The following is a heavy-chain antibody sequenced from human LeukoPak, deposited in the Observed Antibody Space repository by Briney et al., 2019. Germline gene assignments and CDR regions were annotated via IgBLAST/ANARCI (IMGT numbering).Heavy chain of an antibody. D-gene: IGHD1-26*01. CDR3: AKGWELLLPPFDY. CDR2: IKQDGSEK. V-gene: IGHV3-7*03. J-gene: IGHJ4*02. CDR1: GFTFSSYW. Sequence: GGSLRLSCAASGFTFSSYWMSWVRQAPGKGLEWVANIKQDGSEKYYVDSVKGRFTISRDNSKNTLYLQMNSPRAEDTAVYYCAKGWELLLPPFDYWGQGTLVTVSS.